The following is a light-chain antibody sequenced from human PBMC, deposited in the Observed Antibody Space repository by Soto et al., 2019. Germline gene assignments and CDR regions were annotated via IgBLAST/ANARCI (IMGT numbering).Light chain of an antibody. CDR3: QQRYYSPLT. CDR1: QSISTY. V-gene: IGKV1-39*01. J-gene: IGKJ1*01. CDR2: DAS. Sequence: DIQMTQSPSSQSASVGDRVTITCRASQSISTYVNWYQQKPGKAPNLLIYDASSLQSGVPSRFSGSGSGTAFTLTISSLQPEDFATYYCQQRYYSPLTCGQGPKVEIK.